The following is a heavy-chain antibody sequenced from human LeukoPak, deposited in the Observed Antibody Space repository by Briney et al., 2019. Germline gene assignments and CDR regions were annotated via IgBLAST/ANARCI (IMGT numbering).Heavy chain of an antibody. CDR1: GGSISSYY. J-gene: IGHJ5*02. Sequence: PSEALSLTCTVSGGSISSYYRSWIRQPAGKGLEWVGRIYTSGSTNYNPSLKSRVTMSVDTSKNQFSLKLSSVTAADTAVYYCARSTYYCSGGSCYPNWFDPWGQGTLVTVSS. D-gene: IGHD2-15*01. CDR2: IYTSGST. V-gene: IGHV4-4*07. CDR3: ARSTYYCSGGSCYPNWFDP.